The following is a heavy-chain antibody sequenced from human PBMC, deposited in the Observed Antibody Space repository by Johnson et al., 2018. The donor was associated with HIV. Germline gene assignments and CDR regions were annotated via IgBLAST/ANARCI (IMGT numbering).Heavy chain of an antibody. Sequence: QVQLVESGGGVVQPGRSLRLSCAASGFTFSSYAMHWVRQAPGKGLEWVAVISYDGSNKYYADSVKGRFTISRDNSKNTLYLQMNSLRAEDTAVYYCAKEDGSVGATTGNAFDIWAKGQWSPSLQ. D-gene: IGHD1-26*01. CDR3: AKEDGSVGATTGNAFDI. CDR2: ISYDGSNK. V-gene: IGHV3-30*04. J-gene: IGHJ3*02. CDR1: GFTFSSYA.